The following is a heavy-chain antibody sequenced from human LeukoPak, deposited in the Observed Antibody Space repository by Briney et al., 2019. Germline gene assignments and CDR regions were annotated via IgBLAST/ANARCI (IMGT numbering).Heavy chain of an antibody. CDR1: GYTFTSYA. J-gene: IGHJ4*02. D-gene: IGHD1-26*01. CDR2: IIPIFGTA. Sequence: SVKVSCKASGYTFTSYAISWVRQAPGQGLERMGGIIPIFGTANYAQKFQGRVTITADESTSTAYMELSSLRSEDTAVYYCARDRWELPYYFDYWGQGTLVTVSS. V-gene: IGHV1-69*13. CDR3: ARDRWELPYYFDY.